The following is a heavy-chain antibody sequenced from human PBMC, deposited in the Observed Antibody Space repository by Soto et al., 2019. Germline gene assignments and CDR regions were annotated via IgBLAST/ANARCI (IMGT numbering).Heavy chain of an antibody. D-gene: IGHD2-2*01. CDR2: ISGSGVST. CDR1: GFTFSSDA. J-gene: IGHJ6*02. Sequence: GGSLRLSCAASGFTFSSDAMCWVRQAPGKGLEWVSAISGSGVSTYYADSVKGRFTISRDNSKNMVYLQMNSLRAEDTAVYYCAKDRARDIVVVPAARTTYYYYGMDIWGQGTTVTVSS. V-gene: IGHV3-23*01. CDR3: AKDRARDIVVVPAARTTYYYYGMDI.